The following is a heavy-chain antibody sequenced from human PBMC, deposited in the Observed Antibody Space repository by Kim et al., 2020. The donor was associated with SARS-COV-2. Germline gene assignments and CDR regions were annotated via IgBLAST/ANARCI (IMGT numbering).Heavy chain of an antibody. D-gene: IGHD5-18*01. V-gene: IGHV4-39*01. CDR1: GGSISSSSYY. CDR3: ARQFSFKLWLPGVAFDY. J-gene: IGHJ4*02. Sequence: SETLSLTCTVSGGSISSSSYYWGWIRQPPGKGLEWIGSIYYSGSTYYNPSLKSRVTISVDMSKNQFSLKLSSVTAADTAVYYCARQFSFKLWLPGVAFDYWGQGTLVTVSS. CDR2: IYYSGST.